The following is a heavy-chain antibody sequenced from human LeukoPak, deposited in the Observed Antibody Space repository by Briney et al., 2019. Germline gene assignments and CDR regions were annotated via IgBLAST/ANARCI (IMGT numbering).Heavy chain of an antibody. J-gene: IGHJ6*02. Sequence: PGGSLRLSCAASGFTFSDYYMSWIRQAPGKGLEWVSYISSSGSTIYYADSVKGRFTVSRDNAKNSLYLQMNSLRAEDTAVYYCAREELWGAGNGMDVWGQGTTVTVSS. CDR3: AREELWGAGNGMDV. V-gene: IGHV3-11*01. CDR1: GFTFSDYY. CDR2: ISSSGSTI. D-gene: IGHD5-18*01.